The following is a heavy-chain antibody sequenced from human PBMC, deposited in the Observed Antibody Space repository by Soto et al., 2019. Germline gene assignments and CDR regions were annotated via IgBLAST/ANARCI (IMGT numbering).Heavy chain of an antibody. J-gene: IGHJ6*03. CDR3: TKDYGAFYYFYLDV. V-gene: IGHV3-9*01. CDR2: ISWNSVST. CDR1: GFSIDDYA. Sequence: EVQLVESGGGLAQPGRSLRLSCAVSGFSIDDYAMHWVRQPPGKGLEWVSDISWNSVSTAYADSVKGRFTISRDSATNSLYLQMNSLRTEDTALYYCTKDYGAFYYFYLDVWGKGTTVTVSS. D-gene: IGHD1-26*01.